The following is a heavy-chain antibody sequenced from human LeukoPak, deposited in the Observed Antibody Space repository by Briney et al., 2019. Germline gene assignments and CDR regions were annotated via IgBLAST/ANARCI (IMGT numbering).Heavy chain of an antibody. CDR1: GYTFTGYY. J-gene: IGHJ4*02. CDR2: INPNSGGT. D-gene: IGHD2-15*01. Sequence: ASVTVSFKASGYTFTGYYIHWVRQAPGQGLEWMGWINPNSGGTNSAQKFQGRVTMTRDTSISTAYMELSRLQSDDTAVYYCGWSPNTFYLDYWGQGTLVTVSS. CDR3: GWSPNTFYLDY. V-gene: IGHV1-2*02.